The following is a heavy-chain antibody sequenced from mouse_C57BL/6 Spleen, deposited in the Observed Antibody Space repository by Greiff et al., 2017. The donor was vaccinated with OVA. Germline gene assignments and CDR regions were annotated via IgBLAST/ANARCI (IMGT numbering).Heavy chain of an antibody. CDR2: INPSTGGT. V-gene: IGHV1-42*01. Sequence: SGPELVKPGASVKISCKASGYSFTGYYMNWVKQSPEKSLEWIGEINPSTGGTTYNQKFKAKATLTVDKSSSTAYMQLKSLTSEDSAVYYCASYDYDGFAYWGQGTLVTVSA. CDR3: ASYDYDGFAY. J-gene: IGHJ3*01. D-gene: IGHD2-4*01. CDR1: GYSFTGYY.